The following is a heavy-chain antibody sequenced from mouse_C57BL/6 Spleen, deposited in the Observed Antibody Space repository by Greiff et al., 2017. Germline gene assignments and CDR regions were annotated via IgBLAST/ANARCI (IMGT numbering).Heavy chain of an antibody. CDR3: ASTYGNLYALDY. Sequence: QVQLQQPGAELVRPGSSVKLSCKASGYTFTSYWMHWVKQRPIQGLEWIGNIDPSDSETHYNQKFKDKATLTVDKSSSTAYMQLSSLTSEDSAVYYCASTYGNLYALDYWGQGTSVTVSS. CDR2: IDPSDSET. V-gene: IGHV1-52*01. CDR1: GYTFTSYW. J-gene: IGHJ4*01. D-gene: IGHD2-10*02.